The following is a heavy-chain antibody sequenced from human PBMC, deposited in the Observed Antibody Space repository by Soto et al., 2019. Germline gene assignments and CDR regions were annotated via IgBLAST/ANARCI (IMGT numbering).Heavy chain of an antibody. Sequence: EVQLVESGGGLVQPGGSLRLSCADSGFTVSSNYMSWVRQAPGKGLEWVSVIYSGGSTYYADSVKGRFTISRHNSKNTLYIQMNSLRAEDTAVYYCARDGYCSGGSCYYDAFDIWGQGTMVTVSS. D-gene: IGHD2-15*01. CDR1: GFTVSSNY. CDR2: IYSGGST. V-gene: IGHV3-53*04. J-gene: IGHJ3*02. CDR3: ARDGYCSGGSCYYDAFDI.